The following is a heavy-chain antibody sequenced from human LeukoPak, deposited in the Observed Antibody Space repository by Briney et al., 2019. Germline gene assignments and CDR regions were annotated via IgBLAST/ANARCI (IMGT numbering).Heavy chain of an antibody. CDR2: IYPGDSDI. CDR3: AGLRDGSLDY. V-gene: IGHV5-51*01. Sequence: PGQSLKISCKASGYSFTNYWIGWVRQMPGKGLEWMGIIYPGDSDIKYNPSFQGQVTISADKSINTAYLQWRSLKASDTAIYYCAGLRDGSLDYWGQGTLVTVSS. CDR1: GYSFTNYW. J-gene: IGHJ4*02.